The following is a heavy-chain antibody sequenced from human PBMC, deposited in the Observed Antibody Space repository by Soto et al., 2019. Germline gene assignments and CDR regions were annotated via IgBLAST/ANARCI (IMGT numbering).Heavy chain of an antibody. CDR1: RFTFSGYG. J-gene: IGHJ6*02. CDR2: ISPDGSTK. CDR3: AKSLGFCASAGCSPHFFYVMDV. V-gene: IGHV3-30*18. Sequence: PGGSLRLSCAASRFTFSGYGMHWVRQAQGRGLEWAAFISPDGSTKLYADSVKDRFTVSRDSSKSTLYMQMNSLRTEDTAVYYCAKSLGFCASAGCSPHFFYVMDVWGQGTTVTVSS. D-gene: IGHD2-15*01.